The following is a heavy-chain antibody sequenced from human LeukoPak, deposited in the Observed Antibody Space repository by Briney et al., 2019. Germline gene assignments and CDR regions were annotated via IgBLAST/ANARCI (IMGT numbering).Heavy chain of an antibody. CDR1: GYTFTNYG. D-gene: IGHD4-17*01. V-gene: IGHV1-18*01. CDR3: ARDPPDYTVTTHYFDY. J-gene: IGHJ4*02. Sequence: ASVKVSCKASGYTFTNYGFTWVRQAPGEGLEWMGWISAYNGNTNYAQKLQGRVTMTTDTSTSTAYMELRSLRSDDTAVYYCARDPPDYTVTTHYFDYWGQGTLVTVSS. CDR2: ISAYNGNT.